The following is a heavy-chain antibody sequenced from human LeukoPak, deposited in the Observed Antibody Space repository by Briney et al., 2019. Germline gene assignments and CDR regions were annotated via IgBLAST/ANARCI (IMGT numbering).Heavy chain of an antibody. V-gene: IGHV1-46*01. Sequence: GASVKVSCKASGGTFSSYAISWVRQAPGQGLEWMGIINPSGGSTSSAQNFQGRVTMTRDTSTSTVYMELSSLRSEDTAVYYCARGDPRGYCTSTSCPTGWFGPWGQGTLVTVSS. CDR2: INPSGGST. CDR3: ARGDPRGYCTSTSCPTGWFGP. D-gene: IGHD2-2*01. J-gene: IGHJ5*02. CDR1: GGTFSSYA.